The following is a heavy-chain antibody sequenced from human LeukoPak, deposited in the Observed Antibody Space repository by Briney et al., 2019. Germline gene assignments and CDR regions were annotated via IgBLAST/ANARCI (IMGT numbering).Heavy chain of an antibody. CDR3: AKEMGHSPHSSGTYWSDGGVGLDY. V-gene: IGHV3-48*01. J-gene: IGHJ4*02. CDR2: ISSTGGTK. CDR1: GFTFSAYR. D-gene: IGHD3-10*01. Sequence: PGGSLRLSCAASGFTFSAYRMTWVRQAPRKGLEWISFISSTGGTKYYADSVKGRFTISRDNAENSLYLQMNSLRAEDTAVYFCAKEMGHSPHSSGTYWSDGGVGLDYWGQGTLVTVSS.